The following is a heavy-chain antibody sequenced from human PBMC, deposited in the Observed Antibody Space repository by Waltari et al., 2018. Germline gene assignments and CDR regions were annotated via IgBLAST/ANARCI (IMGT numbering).Heavy chain of an antibody. V-gene: IGHV4-39*01. D-gene: IGHD5-12*01. CDR1: VVPLTSNRPY. J-gene: IGHJ3*01. CDR3: ATYIGASVGTAAFDV. Sequence: LQLQASGPGLVKPSETLSLTRSVSVVPLTSNRPYWGWIRQPPGQGLEWIGTMSYSGATYSSPSLKSRVTISRDTSKNQLSLKLGSVTAADTAVYYCATYIGASVGTAAFDVWGQGTMVTVSS. CDR2: MSYSGAT.